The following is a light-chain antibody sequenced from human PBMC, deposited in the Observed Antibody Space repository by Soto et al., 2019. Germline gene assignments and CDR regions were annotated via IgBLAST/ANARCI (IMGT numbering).Light chain of an antibody. J-gene: IGKJ1*01. CDR2: WAS. CDR3: QQYFNTPRT. V-gene: IGKV4-1*01. CDR1: QSLFYSSNNKDY. Sequence: DIVMTQSPDSLAVSLGERATINCKSSQSLFYSSNNKDYLAWYQQKPGQPPRLLIYWASTRESGVPERFSGSASGTDFALPVSSLQAEDVAVYYCQQYFNTPRTFGQGTKVAIK.